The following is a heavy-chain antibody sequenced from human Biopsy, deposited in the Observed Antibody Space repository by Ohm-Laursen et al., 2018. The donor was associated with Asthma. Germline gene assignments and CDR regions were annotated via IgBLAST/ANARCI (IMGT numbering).Heavy chain of an antibody. J-gene: IGHJ6*02. CDR1: GFTFGDYW. CDR3: AKDPRIYGDNVAGMDV. D-gene: IGHD4-17*01. V-gene: IGHV3-7*01. CDR2: IKHDGSEK. Sequence: SLRLSCTASGFTFGDYWMHWVRQVPGQGLEWVANIKHDGSEKNHVDSLKGRFTISRDNSKNTLYLQMSSLRVEDTAVYYCAKDPRIYGDNVAGMDVWGQGTAVNVSS.